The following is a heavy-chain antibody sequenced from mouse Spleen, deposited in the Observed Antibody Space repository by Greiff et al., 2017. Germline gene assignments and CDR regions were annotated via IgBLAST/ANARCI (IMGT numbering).Heavy chain of an antibody. CDR3: ARGGHGNHPYYAMDY. CDR1: GYTFTDYY. D-gene: IGHD2-1*01. J-gene: IGHJ4*01. Sequence: EVQLQQSGPELLKPGASVKISCKASGYTFTDYYMNWVKQSHGKSLEWIGDINPNNGGTSYNQKFKGKATLTVDKSSSTAYMELRSLTSEDSAVYYCARGGHGNHPYYAMDYWGQGTSVTVSS. CDR2: INPNNGGT. V-gene: IGHV1-26*01.